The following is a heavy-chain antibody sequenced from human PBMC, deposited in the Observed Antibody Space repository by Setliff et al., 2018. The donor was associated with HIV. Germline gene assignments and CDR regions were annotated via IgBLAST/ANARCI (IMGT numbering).Heavy chain of an antibody. CDR2: IKSKTDGGTT. V-gene: IGHV3-15*01. J-gene: IGHJ3*01. CDR1: GFTFSNAW. CDR3: TTASDSTNYDDGFDL. D-gene: IGHD4-4*01. Sequence: GGSLSLSCAASGFTFSNAWMSWVRQAPGKGLEWVGRIKSKTDGGTTDYAAPVKGRFTISRDDSTNTLYLQMNSLRTEDTALYYCTTASDSTNYDDGFDLWGQGTMVTVSS.